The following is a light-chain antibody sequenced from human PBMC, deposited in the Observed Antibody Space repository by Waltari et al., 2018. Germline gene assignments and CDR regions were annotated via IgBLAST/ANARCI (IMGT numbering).Light chain of an antibody. CDR3: QQYNSYSRT. Sequence: DIQMTQSPSTLSASVGDRVTITCRASQSISSWLAWYQQKPGKAPKLLIYKASSLESGVPSRFSCSGSGTEFTRTISSLQPDDFATYYFQQYNSYSRTFCQGTKVEIK. CDR2: KAS. V-gene: IGKV1-5*03. CDR1: QSISSW. J-gene: IGKJ1*01.